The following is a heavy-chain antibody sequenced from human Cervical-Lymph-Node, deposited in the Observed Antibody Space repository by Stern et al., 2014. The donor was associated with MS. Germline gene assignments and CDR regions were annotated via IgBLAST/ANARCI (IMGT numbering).Heavy chain of an antibody. V-gene: IGHV3-33*01. CDR3: ASAYSSSHYYFDY. Sequence: VQLVESGGGVVQPGRSLRLSCAASGFSFSRCAMHWVRQAPGKGLEWGALIWYDGSNPYYADSVTGRFTISRDNFKNTLYLQMNSLRAEDTAVYYCASAYSSSHYYFDYWGQGTLVTVSS. CDR2: IWYDGSNP. J-gene: IGHJ4*02. CDR1: GFSFSRCA. D-gene: IGHD6-13*01.